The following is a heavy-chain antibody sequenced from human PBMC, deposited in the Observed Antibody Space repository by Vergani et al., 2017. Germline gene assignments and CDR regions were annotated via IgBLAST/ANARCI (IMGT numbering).Heavy chain of an antibody. J-gene: IGHJ4*02. CDR3: ARHFPTYYYGSGSSTFDY. D-gene: IGHD3-10*01. CDR2: IYHSGST. Sequence: QVQLQESGPGLVKPPGTLSLTCAVSGGSISSSNWWSWVRQPPGKGLEWIGEIYHSGSTNYNPSLKSRVTISVDTSKNQFSLKLSSVTAADTAVYYCARHFPTYYYGSGSSTFDYWGQGTLVTVSS. CDR1: GGSISSSNW. V-gene: IGHV4-4*03.